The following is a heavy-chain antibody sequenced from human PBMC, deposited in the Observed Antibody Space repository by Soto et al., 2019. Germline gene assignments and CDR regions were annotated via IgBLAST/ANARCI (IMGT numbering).Heavy chain of an antibody. CDR2: IYSGGST. V-gene: IGHV3-53*01. CDR1: GFTVSNNY. D-gene: IGHD6-19*01. Sequence: EVQLVESGGGLIQPGGSLRLSCAASGFTVSNNYMSWVRQAPGKGLEWVSVIYSGGSTYYADSVKGRFTISRDNSKNTLYLQMSSLRADDTAVYYCARGLRYSTGWLYFDLWGRGTLVTVSS. J-gene: IGHJ2*01. CDR3: ARGLRYSTGWLYFDL.